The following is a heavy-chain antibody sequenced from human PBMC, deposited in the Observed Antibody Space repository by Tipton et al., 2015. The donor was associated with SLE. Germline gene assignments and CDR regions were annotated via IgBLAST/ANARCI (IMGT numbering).Heavy chain of an antibody. CDR3: ARDGGYDFWSGPTNYGY. CDR2: IYTSGST. D-gene: IGHD3-3*01. V-gene: IGHV4-4*09. J-gene: IGHJ4*02. CDR1: GGSISSYY. Sequence: TLSLTCTVSGGSISSYYWSWIRQPPGKGLEWIGYIYTSGSTNYNPSLKSRVTISVDTSKNQFSLKLSSVTAADTAVYYRARDGGYDFWSGPTNYGYWGQGTLVTVSS.